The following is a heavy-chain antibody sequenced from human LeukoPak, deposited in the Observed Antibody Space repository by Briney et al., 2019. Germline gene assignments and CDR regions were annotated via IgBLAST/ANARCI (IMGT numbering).Heavy chain of an antibody. V-gene: IGHV4-4*07. CDR1: GGPISSYY. CDR3: ARSGLMVRGVIPFDY. Sequence: PSETLSLTCTVSGGPISSYYWSWIRQPAGKGLEWIGRIYTSGSTNYNPSLKSRVTMSVDTSKNQFSLKLSSVTAADTAVYYCARSGLMVRGVIPFDYWGQGTLVTVSS. CDR2: IYTSGST. D-gene: IGHD3-10*01. J-gene: IGHJ4*02.